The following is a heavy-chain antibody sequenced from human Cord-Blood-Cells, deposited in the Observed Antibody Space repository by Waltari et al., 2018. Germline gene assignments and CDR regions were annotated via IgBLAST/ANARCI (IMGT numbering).Heavy chain of an antibody. CDR1: GGTFSSYA. J-gene: IGHJ6*03. Sequence: QVQLVQSGAEVKKPGSSVKVSCKASGGTFSSYAISWVRQAPGQGLEWMGGIIPIVGTANYEQEFQGRSTSTADDSTSTAYMGLSSRRSEDTAVYYCARQAARGPYYYYYYMDVWGKGTTVTVSS. CDR3: ARQAARGPYYYYYYMDV. CDR2: IIPIVGTA. D-gene: IGHD6-6*01. V-gene: IGHV1-69*01.